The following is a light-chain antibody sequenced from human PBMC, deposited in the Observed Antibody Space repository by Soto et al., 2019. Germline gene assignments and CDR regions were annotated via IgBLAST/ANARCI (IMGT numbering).Light chain of an antibody. CDR3: QSYDASLSGSV. J-gene: IGLJ3*02. CDR2: RDN. Sequence: QSVLTQPPSVSGAPGQRVTISCTGSDSNIGAGYDVHWYQQLPGTAPKVLIERDNNRASGVPDRFSGSKSGTSGSLAITGLQAEDEADYYCQSYDASLSGSVFGGGTKRTVL. V-gene: IGLV1-40*01. CDR1: DSNIGAGYD.